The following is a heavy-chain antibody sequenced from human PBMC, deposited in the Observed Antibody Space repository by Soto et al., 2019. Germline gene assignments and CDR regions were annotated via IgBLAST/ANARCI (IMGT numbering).Heavy chain of an antibody. CDR2: ITTSSSTI. CDR3: ARRAV. J-gene: IGHJ6*02. Sequence: EVQLVESGGGLVQPGGSLRLSCAASGFTFSTYSMNWVRQAPGKGLEWISYITTSSSTIYYADSVKGRFTISRDNAKKSLYLQMNNLGVEDTAVYYCARRAVWGQGTTVTVS. V-gene: IGHV3-48*01. CDR1: GFTFSTYS.